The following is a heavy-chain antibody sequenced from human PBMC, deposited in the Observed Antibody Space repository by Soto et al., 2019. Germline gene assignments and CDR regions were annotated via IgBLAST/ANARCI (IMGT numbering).Heavy chain of an antibody. CDR2: ISPYTGNT. D-gene: IGHD3-16*01. CDR1: GYIFVNYG. J-gene: IGHJ6*02. Sequence: QVQLVQSGDEVKKPGASVKVSCKASGYIFVNYGIAWVRQAPGQGLEWMGWISPYTGNTHSATKIQGRLTMTTDTSTCTAYMDLGSLTSYDTAVYYCVMVDNYVTPTPQDVWGQGTTVTVSS. V-gene: IGHV1-18*01. CDR3: VMVDNYVTPTPQDV.